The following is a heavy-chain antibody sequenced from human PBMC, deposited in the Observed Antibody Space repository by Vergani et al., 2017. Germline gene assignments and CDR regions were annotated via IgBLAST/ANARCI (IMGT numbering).Heavy chain of an antibody. J-gene: IGHJ6*02. D-gene: IGHD4-17*01. CDR1: GFTFSSYA. Sequence: EVQLLESGGGLVQPGGSLRPSCAASGFTFSSYAMSWVRQAPGKGVEGVSAISGSGGSTYYADSVKGRFTISRDNSKNTLYLQMNSLRAEDTAVYYCAKGNPDYGDYRLSYYYGMDVWGQGTTVTVSS. CDR2: ISGSGGST. CDR3: AKGNPDYGDYRLSYYYGMDV. V-gene: IGHV3-23*01.